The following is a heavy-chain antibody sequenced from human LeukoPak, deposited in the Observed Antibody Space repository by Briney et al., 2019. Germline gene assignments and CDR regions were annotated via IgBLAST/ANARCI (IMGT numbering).Heavy chain of an antibody. Sequence: ASVKVSCKASGYTFTSYAMHWVRQAPGQRLEWMGWINAGNGNTKYSQKFQGRVTITRDTSASTAYMELSSLRSEGTAVYYCARESTTMVRGVIQHWGQGTLVTVSS. CDR3: ARESTTMVRGVIQH. J-gene: IGHJ1*01. D-gene: IGHD3-10*01. CDR2: INAGNGNT. V-gene: IGHV1-3*01. CDR1: GYTFTSYA.